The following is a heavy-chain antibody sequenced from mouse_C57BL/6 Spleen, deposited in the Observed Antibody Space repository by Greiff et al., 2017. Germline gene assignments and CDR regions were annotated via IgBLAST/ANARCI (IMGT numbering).Heavy chain of an antibody. V-gene: IGHV5-17*01. CDR1: GFTFTDYG. CDR3: AKQDSASSCWGDWYFDD. D-gene: IGHD1-1*01. J-gene: IGHJ1*03. CDR2: ISSGSSTI. Sequence: EVLLEESGGGLVKPGGSLKLSCAASGFTFTDYGMHWVRQAPEQGLEWVAYISSGSSTIYYADTVKGRITISRDKAKYTPFLQMTSLRSADKAMYYCAKQDSASSCWGDWYFDDWGTGTTVTVSS.